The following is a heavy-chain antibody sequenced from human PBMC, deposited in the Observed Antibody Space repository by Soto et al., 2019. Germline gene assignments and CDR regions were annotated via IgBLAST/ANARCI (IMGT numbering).Heavy chain of an antibody. Sequence: QVQLVQSGAEVKKPGSSVKVSCKASGGTFSSYAISWVRQSPGQGLEWMGGIIPICATANYAQKFQGRVTITADESGSTADMALSSRRSEDTAVYYYARARDTAPDYWGQGALVTVSS. CDR3: ARARDTAPDY. CDR1: GGTFSSYA. J-gene: IGHJ4*02. V-gene: IGHV1-69*12. D-gene: IGHD5-18*01. CDR2: IIPICATA.